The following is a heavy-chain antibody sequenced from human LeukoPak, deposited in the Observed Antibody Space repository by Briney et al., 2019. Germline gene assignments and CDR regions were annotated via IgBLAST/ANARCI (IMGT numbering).Heavy chain of an antibody. CDR2: MNPNSGNT. Sequence: APVRVSCKASGYTFSSSDINWVRQAAGHEREGMGWMNPNSGNTGYAQKFQGRGTMTRNPSKSKAYMELSSLRSEDTGVYYCARGQVNDYAFNYWGQGTLVTVSS. J-gene: IGHJ4*02. CDR3: ARGQVNDYAFNY. CDR1: GYTFSSSD. V-gene: IGHV1-8*01. D-gene: IGHD4-17*01.